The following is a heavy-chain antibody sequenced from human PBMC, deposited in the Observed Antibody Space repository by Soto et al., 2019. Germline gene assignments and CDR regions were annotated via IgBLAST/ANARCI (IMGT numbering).Heavy chain of an antibody. CDR3: ARGDYYDTNGPFSDAFDI. J-gene: IGHJ3*02. CDR2: IKPDGSEK. V-gene: IGHV3-7*04. D-gene: IGHD3-22*01. CDR1: GFTFRTYW. Sequence: SLRLSCAASGFTFRTYWMSWVRHAPGNGLEWVANIKPDGSEKWYVDSVKGRFTISRDNADNSLSLQMNSLRAEDTAVYYCARGDYYDTNGPFSDAFDIWGQGTMVTVSS.